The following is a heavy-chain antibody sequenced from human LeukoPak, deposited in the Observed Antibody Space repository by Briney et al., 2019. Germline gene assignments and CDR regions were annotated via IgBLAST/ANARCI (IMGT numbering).Heavy chain of an antibody. J-gene: IGHJ4*02. CDR3: AKDQTFGGSNYSYYFEY. CDR1: GFTFSSYA. D-gene: IGHD3-10*01. V-gene: IGHV3-23*01. CDR2: ISGSGGSR. Sequence: PGGSLRLSCAASGFTFSSYAMSWVRQAPGKGLDWVSAISGSGGSRYYADSVKGRFTISRDNSKNTLYLQMSSLRAEDTAVYYCAKDQTFGGSNYSYYFEYWGQGTLATVSS.